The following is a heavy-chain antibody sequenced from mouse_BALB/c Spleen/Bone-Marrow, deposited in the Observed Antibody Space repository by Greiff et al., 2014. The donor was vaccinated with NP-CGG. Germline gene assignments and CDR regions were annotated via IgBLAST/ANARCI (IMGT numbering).Heavy chain of an antibody. CDR3: ARRGYGNHWYFDV. D-gene: IGHD2-10*02. V-gene: IGHV4-1*02. Sequence: VQLQQSGGGLVQPGGSLKLSCAASGFDFSRYWMSWVRQAPGKGLEWIGEIYPDSSTINYTPSLKDKFVISRDNAKNTLYLQMSKVRSEDTALYYCARRGYGNHWYFDVWGAGTTVTVSS. J-gene: IGHJ1*01. CDR1: GFDFSRYW. CDR2: IYPDSSTI.